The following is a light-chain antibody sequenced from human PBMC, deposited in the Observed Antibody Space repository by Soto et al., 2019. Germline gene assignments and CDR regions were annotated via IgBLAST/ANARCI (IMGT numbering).Light chain of an antibody. V-gene: IGKV3-20*01. J-gene: IGKJ1*01. CDR2: GAS. Sequence: EIVLTQSPGTLSLSPGERATLSCRASQSVSSNLAWYQQKPGQAPRLLIYGASSRATGIPDRFSGNVSGTDFTLTISRLEPEDFAVYYCQQYGSSPTWTFGQGTKVDIK. CDR1: QSVSSN. CDR3: QQYGSSPTWT.